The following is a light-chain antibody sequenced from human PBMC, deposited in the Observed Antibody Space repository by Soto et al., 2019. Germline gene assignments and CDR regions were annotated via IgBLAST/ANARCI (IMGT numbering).Light chain of an antibody. V-gene: IGKV1-5*01. CDR1: QSISGW. Sequence: DIQMTQSPSTLSASVGDRVTITCRASQSISGWLAWYQVKPGEAPKVLIYDASTLQSGVPSRSSGSGSGTEFTLTINSLQAEDFATYYCQQYNSYITFGQGTKLQIK. CDR2: DAS. J-gene: IGKJ2*01. CDR3: QQYNSYIT.